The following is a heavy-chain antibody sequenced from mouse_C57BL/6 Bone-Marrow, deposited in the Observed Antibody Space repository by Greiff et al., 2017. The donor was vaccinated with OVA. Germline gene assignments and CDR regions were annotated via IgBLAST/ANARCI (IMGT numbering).Heavy chain of an antibody. V-gene: IGHV2-5*01. Sequence: QVQLKESGPGLVQPSQSLSITCTVSGFSLTSYGVHWVRQSPGKGLEWLGVIWRGGSTDYNAAFMSRLSITKDNSKSQVFFKMNSLQADDTAIYYCAKNDYYYGSSFYYYAMDYWGQGTSVTVSS. J-gene: IGHJ4*01. CDR3: AKNDYYYGSSFYYYAMDY. CDR2: IWRGGST. D-gene: IGHD1-1*01. CDR1: GFSLTSYG.